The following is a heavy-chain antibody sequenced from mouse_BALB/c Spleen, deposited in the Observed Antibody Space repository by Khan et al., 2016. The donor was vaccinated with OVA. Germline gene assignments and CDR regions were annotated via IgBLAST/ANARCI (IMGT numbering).Heavy chain of an antibody. CDR2: INPSSGYT. V-gene: IGHV1-4*01. J-gene: IGHJ3*01. Sequence: VQLQQSGAELARPGASVKMSCKASGYTFTSYTMHWVKQRPGQGLEWIGHINPSSGYTNYNQKFKDKATLTADKSSRIAYMQPSSLTSEDSAVYYCARGGAYYRSDGWFAYWGQGTLVTVSA. CDR1: GYTFTSYT. CDR3: ARGGAYYRSDGWFAY. D-gene: IGHD2-14*01.